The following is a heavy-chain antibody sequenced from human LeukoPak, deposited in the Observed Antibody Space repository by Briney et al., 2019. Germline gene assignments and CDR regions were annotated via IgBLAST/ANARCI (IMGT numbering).Heavy chain of an antibody. J-gene: IGHJ4*02. Sequence: ASVKVSCKASGYTFTGYYMHWVRQAPGQGLEWMGWINPNSGGTNYAQKFQGRVTMTRDTSISTAYMELSRLRSDDTAVYYCAREWWELWIFDYWGQGTLVTVSS. CDR3: AREWWELWIFDY. CDR2: INPNSGGT. V-gene: IGHV1-2*02. D-gene: IGHD2-15*01. CDR1: GYTFTGYY.